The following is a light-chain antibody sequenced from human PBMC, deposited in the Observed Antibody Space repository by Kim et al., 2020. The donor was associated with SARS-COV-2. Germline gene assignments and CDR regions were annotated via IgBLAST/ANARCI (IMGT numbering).Light chain of an antibody. CDR3: QQRSNWPPVT. V-gene: IGKV3-11*01. CDR2: DAS. Sequence: PGERATLSCRASQSVSSYLAWYQQKPGQAPRLLIYDASNRATGIPARFSGSGSGTDFTLTISSLEPEDFAVYYCQQRSNWPPVTFGGGTKVDIK. CDR1: QSVSSY. J-gene: IGKJ4*01.